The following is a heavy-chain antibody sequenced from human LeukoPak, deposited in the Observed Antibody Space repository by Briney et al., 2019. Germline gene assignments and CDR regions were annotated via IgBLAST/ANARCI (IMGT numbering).Heavy chain of an antibody. D-gene: IGHD3-10*01. Sequence: QPGRSLRLSCAASGFTFDDYAMHWVRQAPGKGLEWDSGITWNSGSIGYADSVKGRFTISRDNAKSSLYLQMNSLRAEDTAFYYCVKDIRGYYYYGMDVWGQGTTVTVSS. J-gene: IGHJ6*02. CDR3: VKDIRGYYYYGMDV. CDR2: ITWNSGSI. CDR1: GFTFDDYA. V-gene: IGHV3-9*01.